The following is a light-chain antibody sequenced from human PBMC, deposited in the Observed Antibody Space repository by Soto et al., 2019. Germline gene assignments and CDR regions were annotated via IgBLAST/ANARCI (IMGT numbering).Light chain of an antibody. J-gene: IGKJ2*01. Sequence: EIVLTQSPGTLSLSPGERAPLSCRASQSVSSSYLAWYQQKPGQAPRLLIYGASSRATGIPDRFSGSGSGTDFTLTISRLEPEDFAVYYCQQYGSSPPYTFGQGTKLDIK. V-gene: IGKV3-20*01. CDR2: GAS. CDR3: QQYGSSPPYT. CDR1: QSVSSSY.